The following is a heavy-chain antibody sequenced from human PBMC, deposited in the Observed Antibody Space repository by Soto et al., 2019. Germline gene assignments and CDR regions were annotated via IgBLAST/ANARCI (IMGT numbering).Heavy chain of an antibody. V-gene: IGHV3-23*01. CDR2: ISGSGGST. CDR1: GFTFSSYA. J-gene: IGHJ6*02. CDR3: AKRLGAAAGTYYYYGMDV. Sequence: EVQLLESGGGLVQPGGSLRLSCAASGFTFSSYAMSWVRQAPGKGLEWVSAISGSGGSTYYADSVKGRFTISRDNSKNTLYLQMNSLRAEDTVVYYCAKRLGAAAGTYYYYGMDVWGQGTTVTVSS. D-gene: IGHD6-13*01.